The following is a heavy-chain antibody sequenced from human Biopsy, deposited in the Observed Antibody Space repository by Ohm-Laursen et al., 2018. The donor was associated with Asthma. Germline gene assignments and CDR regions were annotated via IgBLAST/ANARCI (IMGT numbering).Heavy chain of an antibody. Sequence: SLRLSCAASGFTFSSYSMHWVRQAPGRGPEYVSFIATDGSNKFYADSVKGRFTVSRDNSKHTLYLHMTGLRADDTGVYYCVKDHNAGYYYFDDWGQGAQVTVSS. V-gene: IGHV3-64D*08. CDR2: IATDGSNK. J-gene: IGHJ4*02. CDR1: GFTFSSYS. CDR3: VKDHNAGYYYFDD. D-gene: IGHD2-21*01.